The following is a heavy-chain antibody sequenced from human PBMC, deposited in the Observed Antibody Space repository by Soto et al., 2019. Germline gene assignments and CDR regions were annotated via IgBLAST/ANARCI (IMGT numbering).Heavy chain of an antibody. J-gene: IGHJ6*02. D-gene: IGHD3-3*01. CDR3: ARVYSRITIFGAAIAGYYGMDL. CDR2: MNPNSGNT. CDR1: GYTFTSYD. Sequence: ASVKVSCKASGYTFTSYDINWVRQATGQGLEWMGWMNPNSGNTGYAQKFQGRVTMTRNTSISTAYMELSSLRSEDTAVYYCARVYSRITIFGAAIAGYYGMDLWGQGTTVTVS. V-gene: IGHV1-8*01.